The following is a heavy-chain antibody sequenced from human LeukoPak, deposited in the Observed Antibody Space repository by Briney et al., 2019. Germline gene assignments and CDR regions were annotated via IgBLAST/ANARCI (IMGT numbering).Heavy chain of an antibody. Sequence: GGSLRLSCAASGXTFSTYGMNWVPQGPGKGLEWVSGISDSGGSTYYADSVKGRFTISRDNSKNTLYLQMNSLRAEDTAVYYCANLHTVSSSVPWGQGTVVTVSS. J-gene: IGHJ4*02. CDR2: ISDSGGST. CDR1: GXTFSTYG. V-gene: IGHV3-23*01. CDR3: ANLHTVSSSVP. D-gene: IGHD6-6*01.